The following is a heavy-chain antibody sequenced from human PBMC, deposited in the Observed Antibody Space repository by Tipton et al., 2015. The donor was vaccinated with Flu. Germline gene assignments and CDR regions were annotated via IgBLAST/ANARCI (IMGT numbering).Heavy chain of an antibody. CDR2: VHQTGNT. V-gene: IGHV4-38-2*01. D-gene: IGHD3-10*01. J-gene: IGHJ4*02. Sequence: LRLSCAASGFTFSSYGMIWVRQAPGKGLEWIGNVHQTGNTYYNPSLTSRVTISVDTAKNQFSQRLSSVTAADTAVYYCARSTYYYGSGSSDYWGQGTLVTVSS. CDR1: GFTFSSYG. CDR3: ARSTYYYGSGSSDY.